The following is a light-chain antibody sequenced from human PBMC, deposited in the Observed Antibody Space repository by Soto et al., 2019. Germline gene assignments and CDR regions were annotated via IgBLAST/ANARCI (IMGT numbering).Light chain of an antibody. J-gene: IGKJ1*01. CDR1: QSLLKSSNNKNY. Sequence: DIVMTQSPDSLAVSLGERATINCRSSQSLLKSSNNKNYSAWYQQKPGQPPKLLIYWASTRESGVPDRFSGSGSGTDFTLTISSLQAEDVAFYYCQQYYSTPLTFGQGTNVEIK. CDR3: QQYYSTPLT. V-gene: IGKV4-1*01. CDR2: WAS.